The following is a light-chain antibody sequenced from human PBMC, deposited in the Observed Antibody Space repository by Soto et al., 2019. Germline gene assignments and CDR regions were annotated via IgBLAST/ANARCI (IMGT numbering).Light chain of an antibody. CDR2: DAS. V-gene: IGKV3-11*01. Sequence: EIVMTQSPATLSVSPGERATLSCRASQSVSSNLAWYQQKPGQAPRLLIYDASTRATGIPARFSGSGSGTDFTLTISSLAPEDFAXYYCQQRSNXITFGQGTRLEI. CDR1: QSVSSN. CDR3: QQRSNXIT. J-gene: IGKJ5*01.